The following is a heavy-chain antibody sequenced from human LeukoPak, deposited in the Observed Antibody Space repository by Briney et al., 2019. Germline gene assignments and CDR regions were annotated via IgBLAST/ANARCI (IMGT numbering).Heavy chain of an antibody. CDR2: INHSGNT. CDR3: ASLPYDFWSGYSLQDPMNGRPRTWYFDL. J-gene: IGHJ2*01. V-gene: IGHV4-34*01. Sequence: SETLSLTCAVYGGSFSGYYWSWIRQPPGKGLEWIGEINHSGNTNYKPSLKSRVTISVDRSKNQFSLKLSSVTAADTAVYYCASLPYDFWSGYSLQDPMNGRPRTWYFDLWGRGTLVTVSS. D-gene: IGHD3-3*01. CDR1: GGSFSGYY.